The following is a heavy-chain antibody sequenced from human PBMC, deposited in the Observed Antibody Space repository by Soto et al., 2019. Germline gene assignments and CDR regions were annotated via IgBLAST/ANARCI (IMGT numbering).Heavy chain of an antibody. CDR1: GFTFSSYW. D-gene: IGHD4-17*01. V-gene: IGHV3-7*01. CDR3: ARHVDDYGVYYFDY. Sequence: EVQLVESGGGLVQPGGSLRLSCPASGFTFSSYWMSWVRQAPGKGLEWVANIKQDGSEKYYVDSVKGRFTISRDNAKKSLYLQMQNLRAEDTAVYYCARHVDDYGVYYFDYWGQGTLVTVSS. CDR2: IKQDGSEK. J-gene: IGHJ4*02.